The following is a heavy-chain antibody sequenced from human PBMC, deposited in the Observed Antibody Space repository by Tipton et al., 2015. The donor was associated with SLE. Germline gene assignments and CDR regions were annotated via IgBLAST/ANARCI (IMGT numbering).Heavy chain of an antibody. J-gene: IGHJ4*02. Sequence: LRLSCTVSGDSLITHYWSWIRQPPGKGLEWIGYVDYSGITNYNPSLKSRVTMSIDTSKNQFALMVSSVTTADTAVYYCARARREVVFVDYWGQGTLVTVSS. D-gene: IGHD2-21*01. CDR2: VDYSGIT. V-gene: IGHV4-59*11. CDR3: ARARREVVFVDY. CDR1: GDSLITHY.